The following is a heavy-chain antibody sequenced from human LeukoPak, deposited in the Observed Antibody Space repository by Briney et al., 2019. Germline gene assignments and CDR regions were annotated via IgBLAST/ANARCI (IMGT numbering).Heavy chain of an antibody. J-gene: IGHJ4*02. CDR1: GFTFSNYV. D-gene: IGHD6-13*01. V-gene: IGHV3-23*03. Sequence: GGSLRLSCAASGFTFSNYVMTWVRQAPGKGLEWVSGIRSDSSATYYVDSVKGRFTISRDNAKNSLYLQMNSLRAEDTAVYYFAKRVHNASWYVAFDYWGQGALVTVSS. CDR3: AKRVHNASWYVAFDY. CDR2: IRSDSSAT.